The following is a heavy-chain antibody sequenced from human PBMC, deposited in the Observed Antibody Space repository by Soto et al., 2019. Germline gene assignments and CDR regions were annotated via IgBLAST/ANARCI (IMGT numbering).Heavy chain of an antibody. CDR1: GFTFSSYG. V-gene: IGHV3-30*18. CDR3: AKERPRGPRYYDFWSGYYTSDYYYMDV. Sequence: GGSLRLSCAASGFTFSSYGMHWVRQAPGKGLEWVAVISYDGSNKYYADSVKGRFTISRDNSKNTLYLQMNSLRAEDTAVYYCAKERPRGPRYYDFWSGYYTSDYYYMDVWGKGTTVTVSS. CDR2: ISYDGSNK. D-gene: IGHD3-3*01. J-gene: IGHJ6*03.